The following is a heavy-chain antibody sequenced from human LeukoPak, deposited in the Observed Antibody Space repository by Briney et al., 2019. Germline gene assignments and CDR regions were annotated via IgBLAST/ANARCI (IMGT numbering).Heavy chain of an antibody. Sequence: SETLSLTCTVSGGSISSYYWSWIRQPPGKGLEWIGYIYYSGSTNYNPSLKSRVTISVDTSKNQFSLKLSSVTAADTAVYYCAREVSYGSGWMAFDIWGQGTMVTVSS. V-gene: IGHV4-59*01. J-gene: IGHJ3*02. CDR3: AREVSYGSGWMAFDI. CDR2: IYYSGST. D-gene: IGHD3-10*01. CDR1: GGSISSYY.